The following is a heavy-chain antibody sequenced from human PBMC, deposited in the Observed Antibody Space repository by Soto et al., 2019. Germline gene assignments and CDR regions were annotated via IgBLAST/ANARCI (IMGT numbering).Heavy chain of an antibody. Sequence: EVQLLESGGGLVQPGGSLRLSCAASGFTFSSYAMTWVRQAPGKGLEYVSTLSGSGVNAYYADSVKGRFTISRDNSKNTLYLQKNSLRVEDTAIYYCAKPLQVYWGQGTQVTVSS. CDR2: LSGSGVNA. J-gene: IGHJ4*02. CDR1: GFTFSSYA. V-gene: IGHV3-23*01. CDR3: AKPLQVY.